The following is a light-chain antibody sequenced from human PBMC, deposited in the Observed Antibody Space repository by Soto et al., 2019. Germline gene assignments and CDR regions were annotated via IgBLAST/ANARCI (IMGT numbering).Light chain of an antibody. V-gene: IGLV1-44*01. CDR1: SSNIGSNT. CDR3: AASDESLNGHVV. CDR2: DNN. Sequence: QLVLTQPPSASGAPGQRVTISCSGGSSNIGSNTVSWYQQLPGTAPKLLIYDNNQRPSGVPARFSGSKSGTSASLAISGLQSEDQADYYCAASDESLNGHVVFGGGTKLTVL. J-gene: IGLJ2*01.